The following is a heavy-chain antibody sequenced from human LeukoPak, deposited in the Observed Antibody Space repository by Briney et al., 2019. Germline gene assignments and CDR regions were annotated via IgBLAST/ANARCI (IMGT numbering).Heavy chain of an antibody. CDR3: ARGPPGRPWYFDLTTVWGGSGTSADH. CDR2: IYGGADT. Sequence: GGSLRLSCAASGLTVSSNHMSWVRQAPGKGLEWISVIYGGADTYYADSVKGRFTISRDNSKNTLYLQMNSLRAEDTAVYYCARGPPGRPWYFDLTTVWGGSGTSADHWGQGTLVTVSS. V-gene: IGHV3-53*05. D-gene: IGHD4-17*01. CDR1: GLTVSSNH. J-gene: IGHJ4*02.